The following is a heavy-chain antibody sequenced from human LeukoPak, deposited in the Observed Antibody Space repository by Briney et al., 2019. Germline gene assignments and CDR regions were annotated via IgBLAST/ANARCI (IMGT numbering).Heavy chain of an antibody. Sequence: ASVKVSCKASGYTFNTYGITWVRQAPGQGLEWMGWISPYNGNTNYAQKCQGRVTLTTDTSTSTAYMEMRSLRSDDTAVYYCARGPHERSGYPDDWGQGTLVTVSP. J-gene: IGHJ4*02. D-gene: IGHD3-22*01. CDR1: GYTFNTYG. V-gene: IGHV1-18*01. CDR3: ARGPHERSGYPDD. CDR2: ISPYNGNT.